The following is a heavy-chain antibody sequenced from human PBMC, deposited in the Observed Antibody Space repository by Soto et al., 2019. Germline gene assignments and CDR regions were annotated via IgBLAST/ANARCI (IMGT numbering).Heavy chain of an antibody. CDR3: ASLAGAKEGFDY. V-gene: IGHV3-72*01. CDR2: TTNKVNSYTT. CDR1: GCILTDHY. Sequence: EVQLVESGGGLVQPGGSLRLSCAASGCILTDHYMDWVRQAPGKGLEWGGRTTNKVNSYTTEYAAYVRRRLTISKDESKNSLFLQMNSLKTEDTAVYYCASLAGAKEGFDYWGQGTLVTVSS. J-gene: IGHJ4*02. D-gene: IGHD1-26*01.